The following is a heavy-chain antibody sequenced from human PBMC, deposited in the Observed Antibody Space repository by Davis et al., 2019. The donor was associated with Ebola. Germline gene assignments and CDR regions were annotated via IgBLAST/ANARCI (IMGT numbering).Heavy chain of an antibody. CDR3: AGDRGYCTGGVCYSWCDP. CDR1: GFTVSSNY. J-gene: IGHJ5*02. CDR2: ISSSGSTI. Sequence: GESLKISCAASGFTVSSNYMSWVRQAPGKGLEWVSYISSSGSTIYYADSVKGRFTLSRDNAKNSLYLQMNSLRAEDTAVYYCAGDRGYCTGGVCYSWCDPWGQGTLVTVSS. D-gene: IGHD2-8*02. V-gene: IGHV3-11*01.